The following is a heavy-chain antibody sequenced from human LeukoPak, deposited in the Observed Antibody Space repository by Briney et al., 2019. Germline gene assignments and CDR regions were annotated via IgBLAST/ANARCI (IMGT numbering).Heavy chain of an antibody. V-gene: IGHV3-23*01. CDR3: ARILSSAWGELGY. CDR2: ISGGGGST. Sequence: GGSLRLSCAASGFTFSSYAMSWVRQAPGKGLEWVSAISGGGGSTYYADSVKGRFTISRDNSKNTLFLQMNSLRAEDTAVYYCARILSSAWGELGYWGQGTLVTVSS. J-gene: IGHJ4*02. D-gene: IGHD6-19*01. CDR1: GFTFSSYA.